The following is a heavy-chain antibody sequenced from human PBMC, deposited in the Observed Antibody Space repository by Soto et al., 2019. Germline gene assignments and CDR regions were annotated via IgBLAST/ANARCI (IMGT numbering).Heavy chain of an antibody. CDR1: GFSFSNAW. J-gene: IGHJ4*02. CDR2: IKKDGSEK. CDR3: ATNAY. V-gene: IGHV3-7*01. Sequence: GGSLRLSCAASGFSFSNAWMSWVRQAPGKGPEWVAKIKKDGSEKYYVDSVKGRFTISRDNAKNSVYLQMNSLRADDTAVYYCATNAYWGQGILVTVSS.